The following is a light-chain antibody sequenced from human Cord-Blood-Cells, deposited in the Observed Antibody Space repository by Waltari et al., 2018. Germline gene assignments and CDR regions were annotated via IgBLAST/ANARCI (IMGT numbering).Light chain of an antibody. CDR3: QQSYSTPKYT. CDR2: AAS. Sequence: DLQLTKPPSSLSGSVGDRVTITCRASQCISSYLNWYQQKPRKAPKLLIYAASSLQSGVPSRFSGSGSATDFTLTISSLQPEDFATYYCQQSYSTPKYTLGQGTKLEIK. V-gene: IGKV1-39*01. J-gene: IGKJ2*01. CDR1: QCISSY.